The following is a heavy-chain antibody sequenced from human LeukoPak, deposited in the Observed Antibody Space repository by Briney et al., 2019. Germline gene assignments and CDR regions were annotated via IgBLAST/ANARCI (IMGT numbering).Heavy chain of an antibody. D-gene: IGHD6-19*01. CDR2: ISGYNGNT. J-gene: IGHJ4*02. Sequence: ASVKVSCKASGYTFTSYGISWVRQAPGQGLEWMGWISGYNGNTNYAQKLQGRVTMTTDTSTSTAYMELRSLRSDDTAVYYCARDLKRGYSSGRYSWGTGSSNDYWGQGALVTVSS. V-gene: IGHV1-18*01. CDR1: GYTFTSYG. CDR3: ARDLKRGYSSGRYSWGTGSSNDY.